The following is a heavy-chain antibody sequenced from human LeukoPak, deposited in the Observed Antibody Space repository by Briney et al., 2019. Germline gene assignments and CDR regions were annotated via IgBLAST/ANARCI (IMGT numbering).Heavy chain of an antibody. CDR2: IYYSGST. CDR3: ARDSRYSSSKAYYYGMDV. CDR1: GGSISSSSYY. D-gene: IGHD6-13*01. V-gene: IGHV4-39*02. Sequence: PSETLSLTCTVSGGSISSSSYYWGWIRQPPGKGLEWIGSIYYSGSTYYNPSLKSRVTISVDTSKNQFSLKLSSVTAADTAVYYCARDSRYSSSKAYYYGMDVWGQGTTVTVSS. J-gene: IGHJ6*02.